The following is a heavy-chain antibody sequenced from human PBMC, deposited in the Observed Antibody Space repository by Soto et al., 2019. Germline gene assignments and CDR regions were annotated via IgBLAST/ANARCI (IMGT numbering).Heavy chain of an antibody. Sequence: ASVKVSCKASGGNFTSHGVSWVRQAPGQGLEFMGGIMPLFGTTNYAQKFRGRVTITADEPTSTVYMELRSLRSEDTAVYYCARVSGRGWYNWFDPWGQGTPVTVSS. D-gene: IGHD6-19*01. CDR2: IMPLFGTT. V-gene: IGHV1-69*13. J-gene: IGHJ5*02. CDR1: GGNFTSHG. CDR3: ARVSGRGWYNWFDP.